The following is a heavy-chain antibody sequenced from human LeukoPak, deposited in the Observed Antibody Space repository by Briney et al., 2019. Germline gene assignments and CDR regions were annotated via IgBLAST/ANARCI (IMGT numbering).Heavy chain of an antibody. J-gene: IGHJ4*02. D-gene: IGHD2-2*01. CDR3: ARTLAAYQLLSGGFDY. Sequence: SETLSLTCSVSGGSISTNDYYWDWIRQPPGMGLEYIGSIYYSGSTYYNPSLKSRVTISVDTSKNQFSLRLSSVTAADTAVYYCARTLAAYQLLSGGFDYWGQGTLVTVSS. V-gene: IGHV4-39*07. CDR1: GGSISTNDYY. CDR2: IYYSGST.